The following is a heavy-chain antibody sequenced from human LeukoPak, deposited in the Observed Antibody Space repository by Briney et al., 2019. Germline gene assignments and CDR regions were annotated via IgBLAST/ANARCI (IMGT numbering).Heavy chain of an antibody. CDR1: GGTFSSYA. CDR3: GRNRITMIVGNNWFDP. J-gene: IGHJ5*02. Sequence: SVKVSCKASGGTFSSYAISWVRQAPGQGLEWMGGIIPIFGTANYAQKFQGRVTITTDESTSTAYMELSSLRSEDTAVYYCGRNRITMIVGNNWFDPWGQGTLVTVSS. V-gene: IGHV1-69*05. D-gene: IGHD3-22*01. CDR2: IIPIFGTA.